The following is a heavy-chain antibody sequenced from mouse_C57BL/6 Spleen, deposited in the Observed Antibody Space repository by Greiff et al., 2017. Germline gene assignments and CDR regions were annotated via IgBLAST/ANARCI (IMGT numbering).Heavy chain of an antibody. J-gene: IGHJ3*01. CDR3: ARSGDYDVFAY. CDR1: GYTFTSYW. V-gene: IGHV1-64*01. Sequence: VKLQQPGAELVKPGASVKLSCKASGYTFTSYWMHWVKQRPGQGLEWIGMIHPNSGSTNYNEKFKSKATLTVDKSSSTAYMQLSSLTSEDSAVYYCARSGDYDVFAYWGQGTLVTVSA. D-gene: IGHD2-4*01. CDR2: IHPNSGST.